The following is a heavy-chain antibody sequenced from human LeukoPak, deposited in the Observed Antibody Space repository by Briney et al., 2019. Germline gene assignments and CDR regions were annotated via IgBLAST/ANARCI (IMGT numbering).Heavy chain of an antibody. CDR2: IYTSGST. D-gene: IGHD1-1*01. Sequence: PSETLSLTCTVSGGSISSYYWSWIRQPPGKGLEWIGYIYTSGSTNYNPSLKSRVTISVDTSKNQFSLKLSSVTAADTAVYYCARMVWNDDNWFDPWGQGTLVTVSS. J-gene: IGHJ5*02. V-gene: IGHV4-4*09. CDR3: ARMVWNDDNWFDP. CDR1: GGSISSYY.